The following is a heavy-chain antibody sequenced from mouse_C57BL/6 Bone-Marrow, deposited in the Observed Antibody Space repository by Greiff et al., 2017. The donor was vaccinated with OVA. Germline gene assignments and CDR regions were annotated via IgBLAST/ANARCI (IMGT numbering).Heavy chain of an antibody. D-gene: IGHD3-2*02. V-gene: IGHV1-52*01. CDR1: GYTFTSYW. Sequence: VQLQQSGAELVRPGSSVKLSCKASGYTFTSYWMHWVKQRPIQGLEWIGNIDPSDSETHYNQKFKDKATLTVDKSSSTAYMQLSSLTSEDSAVYYCARRKDSSGPYAMDYWGQGTSVTVSS. CDR2: IDPSDSET. CDR3: ARRKDSSGPYAMDY. J-gene: IGHJ4*01.